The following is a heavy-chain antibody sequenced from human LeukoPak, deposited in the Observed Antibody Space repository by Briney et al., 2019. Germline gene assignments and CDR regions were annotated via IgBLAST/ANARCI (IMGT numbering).Heavy chain of an antibody. J-gene: IGHJ4*02. CDR1: GFTFGDYA. CDR3: TRDRDVAAAGTRKGEYYFDY. Sequence: GGSLRLSCTASGFTFGDYAMSWVRQAPGKGLEWVGFIRSKAYGGTTEYAASVKGRFTISRDDSKSIAYLQMDSLKTEDTAVYYCTRDRDVAAAGTRKGEYYFDYWGQGTLVTVSS. D-gene: IGHD6-13*01. CDR2: IRSKAYGGTT. V-gene: IGHV3-49*04.